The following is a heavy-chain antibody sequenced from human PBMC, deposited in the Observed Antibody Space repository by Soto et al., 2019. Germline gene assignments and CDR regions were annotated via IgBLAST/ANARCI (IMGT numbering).Heavy chain of an antibody. Sequence: PGGSLRLSCAASGFTFNSYAMHWVRQAPGKGLEWVAVISYDGSDKYYADSVKGRFTISRDNSKNTLYVQMNSLRAEDTAVYYCASDVTPGGSSAFDIWGQGTMVTVSS. V-gene: IGHV3-30-3*01. CDR3: ASDVTPGGSSAFDI. D-gene: IGHD2-15*01. CDR2: ISYDGSDK. J-gene: IGHJ3*02. CDR1: GFTFNSYA.